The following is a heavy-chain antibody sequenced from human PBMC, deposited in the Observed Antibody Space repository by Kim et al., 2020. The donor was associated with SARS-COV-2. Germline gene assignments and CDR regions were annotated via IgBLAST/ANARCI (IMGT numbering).Heavy chain of an antibody. J-gene: IGHJ4*02. CDR2: ISSSSSTI. D-gene: IGHD6-19*01. CDR3: ARGLSSGWQTGGFDS. CDR1: GFTFSSSS. V-gene: IGHV3-48*04. Sequence: GGSLRLSCAASGFTFSSSSMNWVRQAPGKGLEWVSYISSSSSTIYYADSVKGRLTISRDNAKNSLYLQMNSLRAEDTAVYYCARGLSSGWQTGGFDSWGQGTLVTVSS.